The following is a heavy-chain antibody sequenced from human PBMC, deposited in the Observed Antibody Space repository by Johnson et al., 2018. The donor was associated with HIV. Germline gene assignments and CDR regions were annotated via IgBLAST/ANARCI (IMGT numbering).Heavy chain of an antibody. D-gene: IGHD6-6*01. Sequence: QVQLVESGGGLIQPGGSLRLSCAASGFTFSSYAMHWVRQAPGQGLEWVAVISYDGRNKYYADSVKGRFTISRDNSKNTLYLQMNSLRAEDTAVYYCARAGSSSSGPRAFDIWGQGTMVTVSS. CDR2: ISYDGRNK. CDR1: GFTFSSYA. CDR3: ARAGSSSSGPRAFDI. J-gene: IGHJ3*02. V-gene: IGHV3-30*04.